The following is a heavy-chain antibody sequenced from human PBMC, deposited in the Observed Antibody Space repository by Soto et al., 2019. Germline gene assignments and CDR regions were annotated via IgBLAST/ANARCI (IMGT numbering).Heavy chain of an antibody. J-gene: IGHJ6*03. CDR1: GFTFSDYY. CDR3: ARCSGMLWFGELEYYMDV. D-gene: IGHD3-10*01. CDR2: ISSSGSTI. V-gene: IGHV3-11*01. Sequence: GGSLRLSCAASGFTFSDYYMSWIRQAPGKGLEWVSYISSSGSTIYYADSVKGRFTISRDNAKNSLYLQMNSLRAEDTAVYYCARCSGMLWFGELEYYMDVWGKGTTVTVSS.